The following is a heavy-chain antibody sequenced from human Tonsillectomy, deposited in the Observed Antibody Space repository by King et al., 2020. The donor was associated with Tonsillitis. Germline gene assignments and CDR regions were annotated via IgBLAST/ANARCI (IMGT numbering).Heavy chain of an antibody. CDR3: ASEDIAAAPFDY. CDR1: GGSISSGSYY. CDR2: IYTSGST. J-gene: IGHJ4*02. V-gene: IGHV4-61*02. Sequence: VQLQESGPGLVKPSQTLSLTCTVSGGSISSGSYYWSWIRQPAGKGLEWIGRIYTSGSTNYNPSLKSRVTISVDTSKNQFSLKLSSVTAADTAMYYCASEDIAAAPFDYWGQGTLVTVSS. D-gene: IGHD6-13*01.